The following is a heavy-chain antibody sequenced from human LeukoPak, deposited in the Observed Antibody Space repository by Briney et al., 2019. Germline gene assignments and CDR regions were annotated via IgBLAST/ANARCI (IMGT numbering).Heavy chain of an antibody. CDR1: GGSVWSDSNY. V-gene: IGHV4-61*01. D-gene: IGHD1-26*01. CDR2: ISYSGST. J-gene: IGHJ4*02. Sequence: PSESLSLTCTVSGGSVWSDSNYWSWIRQPPGKGLEWSRYISYSGSTDYNPALKSRVTISVDTSKNQCSLKLSSVTAADTAVYYCARHKSSGTYPLDYWGQGTLVTVSS. CDR3: ARHKSSGTYPLDY.